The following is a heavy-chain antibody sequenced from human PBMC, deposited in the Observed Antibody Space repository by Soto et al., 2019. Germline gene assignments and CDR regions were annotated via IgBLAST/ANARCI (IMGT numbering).Heavy chain of an antibody. D-gene: IGHD1-1*01. V-gene: IGHV3-48*01. J-gene: IGHJ5*02. CDR1: GFTFSSYS. CDR3: ASHPERRAQIGWFDP. Sequence: EVQLVESGGGLVQPGGSLRLSCAASGFTFSSYSMNWVRQAPGKGLEWVSYISSSSSTIYYADSVKGRFTISRDNAKNSLYLPMNSLRAENTAVYYCASHPERRAQIGWFDPWGQGTLVTVSS. CDR2: ISSSSSTI.